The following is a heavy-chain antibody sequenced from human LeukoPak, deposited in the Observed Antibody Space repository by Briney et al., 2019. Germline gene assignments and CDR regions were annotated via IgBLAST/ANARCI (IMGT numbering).Heavy chain of an antibody. Sequence: PGGSLRLSCAASGFTFSSYAMSWVRQAPGKGLEWVSAISGSGGSTYYADSVKGRFTISRDNSKNTLYLQMNSLRAEDTAVYYCAKAGDIVVVPADNFDYWGQGTLVVVSS. J-gene: IGHJ4*02. CDR2: ISGSGGST. CDR1: GFTFSSYA. D-gene: IGHD2-2*01. V-gene: IGHV3-23*01. CDR3: AKAGDIVVVPADNFDY.